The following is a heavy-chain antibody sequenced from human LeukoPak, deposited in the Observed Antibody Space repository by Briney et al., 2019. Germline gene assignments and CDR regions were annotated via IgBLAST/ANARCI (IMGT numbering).Heavy chain of an antibody. J-gene: IGHJ4*02. CDR3: ARGRSGTHLLAESDN. CDR2: MNPNSDNR. D-gene: IGHD1-26*01. V-gene: IGHV1-8*03. CDR1: GYTFTRYD. Sequence: DSVKVSCKASGYTFTRYDIHWVRQATGQGLEWMGWMNPNSDNRGSAQKFQGRVTFTTDTSISTAYMELSSLRFEDTAVYYCARGRSGTHLLAESDNWGQGTRVTVSS.